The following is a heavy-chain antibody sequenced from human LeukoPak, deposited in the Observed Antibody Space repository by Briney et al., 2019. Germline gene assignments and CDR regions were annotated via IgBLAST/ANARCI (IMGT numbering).Heavy chain of an antibody. CDR1: GFTFSSYG. D-gene: IGHD3-3*01. CDR2: IRYDGSNR. Sequence: PGGSLRLSCAASGFTFSSYGMHWVRQAPGKGLEWVAFIRYDGSNRFYADSVKGRFTISRDNSKNTLYVQMNSLRAEDTAVYYCATTIFGVVMPPGYWGQGTLVTVSS. V-gene: IGHV3-30*02. J-gene: IGHJ4*02. CDR3: ATTIFGVVMPPGY.